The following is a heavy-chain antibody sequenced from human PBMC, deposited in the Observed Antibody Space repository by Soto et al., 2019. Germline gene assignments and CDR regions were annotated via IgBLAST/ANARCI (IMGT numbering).Heavy chain of an antibody. CDR3: ASLFWSGYYAYYYGLDV. J-gene: IGHJ6*02. Sequence: EVQLVESGGGLVKPGGSLRLSCAASGFTFSSYSMNWVRQAPGKGLEWVSSISSSSSYIYYADSVKGRFTISRDNAKNSLYLQMNSLRAEDQAVYYCASLFWSGYYAYYYGLDVWGQGTTVTVSS. CDR1: GFTFSSYS. V-gene: IGHV3-21*01. D-gene: IGHD3-3*01. CDR2: ISSSSSYI.